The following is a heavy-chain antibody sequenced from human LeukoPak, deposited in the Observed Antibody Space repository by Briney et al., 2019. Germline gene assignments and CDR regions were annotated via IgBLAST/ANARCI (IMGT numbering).Heavy chain of an antibody. V-gene: IGHV4-39*07. CDR3: AKGAGGFSYYNWFDP. Sequence: PSETLSLTCTVSGGSISTSNYYWGWVRQPPGKGLEWMGNIFYSGSTYYSPSLKSRVTISLDTSRNQFSLNLNSANAADTAVYYCAKGAGGFSYYNWFDPWGQGTLVTVSS. CDR1: GGSISTSNYY. CDR2: IFYSGST. D-gene: IGHD5-18*01. J-gene: IGHJ5*02.